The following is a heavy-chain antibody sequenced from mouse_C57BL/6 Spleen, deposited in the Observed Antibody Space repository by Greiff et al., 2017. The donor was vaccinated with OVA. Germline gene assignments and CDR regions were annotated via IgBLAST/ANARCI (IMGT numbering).Heavy chain of an antibody. V-gene: IGHV1-82*01. D-gene: IGHD2-5*01. CDR1: GYAFSSSW. Sequence: QVQLKQSGPELVKPGASVKISCKASGYAFSSSWMNWVKQRPGKGLEWIGRIYPGDGDTNYNGKFTGKATLTADKSSSTAYMQLSSLTSEDSAVYFCARDRDYSNYYAMDYWGQGTSVTVSS. CDR3: ARDRDYSNYYAMDY. J-gene: IGHJ4*01. CDR2: IYPGDGDT.